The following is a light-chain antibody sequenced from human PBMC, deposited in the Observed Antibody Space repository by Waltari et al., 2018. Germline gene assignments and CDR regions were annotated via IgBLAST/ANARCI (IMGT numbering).Light chain of an antibody. V-gene: IGKV3-11*01. Sequence: EIVLTQSPATLSLSTGERATLSCRASQSVSRYLAWYQQKPGQAPRLLIYDASNRATGIPARFSGSGSGTDFTLTISSLEPEDSAVYYCQQRSIWPPLTFGGGTKVEIK. CDR2: DAS. J-gene: IGKJ4*01. CDR1: QSVSRY. CDR3: QQRSIWPPLT.